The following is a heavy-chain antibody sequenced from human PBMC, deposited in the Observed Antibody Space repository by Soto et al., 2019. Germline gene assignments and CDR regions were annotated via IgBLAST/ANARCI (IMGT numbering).Heavy chain of an antibody. CDR2: ISAYNGNT. CDR3: AGAVDTAMVPRGFYYYYGMDV. D-gene: IGHD5-18*01. J-gene: IGHJ6*02. Sequence: QVQLVQSGAEVKKRGSSVKVSCKASGGTFSSYAISWVRQAPGQGLEWMGWISAYNGNTNYAQKLQGRVTMTTDTSTSTAYMELRSLRSDDTAVYYCAGAVDTAMVPRGFYYYYGMDVWGQGTTVTVSS. CDR1: GGTFSSYA. V-gene: IGHV1-18*01.